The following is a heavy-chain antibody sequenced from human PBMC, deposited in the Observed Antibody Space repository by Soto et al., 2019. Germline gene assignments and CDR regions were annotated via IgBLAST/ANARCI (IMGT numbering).Heavy chain of an antibody. CDR3: AHLYDSSGYYDKNFDY. J-gene: IGHJ4*02. CDR1: GFSLSTSGVG. CDR2: IYWDDDK. D-gene: IGHD3-22*01. Sequence: QITLKESGPTLVKPTQTLTLTCTFSGFSLSTSGVGVGWIRQPPGKALEWLALIYWDDDKRYSPSLKSRLTITKDTSKNQVVLTMTNMDPVDTATYFCAHLYDSSGYYDKNFDYWGQGTLVTVSS. V-gene: IGHV2-5*02.